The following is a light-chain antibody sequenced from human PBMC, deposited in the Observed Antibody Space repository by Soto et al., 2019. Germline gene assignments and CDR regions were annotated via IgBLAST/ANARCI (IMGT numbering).Light chain of an antibody. CDR1: QTVSSF. CDR3: QQRSNWPLT. J-gene: IGKJ4*01. V-gene: IGKV3-11*01. Sequence: EIVMTQSPATLSVSPGDRATLSYRASQTVSSFLAWYRQKPGQAPRIIIHDSSDRATGIPARFSGSGSGTEFTLTISSLEPEDVEVYYCQQRSNWPLTFGGGTKVDI. CDR2: DSS.